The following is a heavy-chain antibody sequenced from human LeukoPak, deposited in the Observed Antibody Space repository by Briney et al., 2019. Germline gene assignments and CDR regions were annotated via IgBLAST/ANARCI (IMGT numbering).Heavy chain of an antibody. J-gene: IGHJ5*02. Sequence: SESLSLTCAVYGGSFSGYYGSWIRQPPGKGLEWIGEINHSGSTNYNPSLKSRVTISVDTSKNQFSLKLSSVTAADTAVYYCARGKFRAAVHHNWFDPWGQGTLVTVSS. D-gene: IGHD6-13*01. CDR2: INHSGST. V-gene: IGHV4-34*01. CDR1: GGSFSGYY. CDR3: ARGKFRAAVHHNWFDP.